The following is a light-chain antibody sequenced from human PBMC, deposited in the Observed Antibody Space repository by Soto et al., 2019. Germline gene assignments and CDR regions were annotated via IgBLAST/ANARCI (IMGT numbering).Light chain of an antibody. V-gene: IGKV3-11*01. CDR2: DAS. Sequence: EIVLTQSLATLSSSPRERATLSCRASQSVSSCLAWYQQKPGQAPRLLIDDASNRATGIPARFSGSGSGTDFTLTSSGLDPEDFVVYYCQLRSNWPFTFAHVIKV. CDR3: QLRSNWPFT. J-gene: IGKJ1*01. CDR1: QSVSSC.